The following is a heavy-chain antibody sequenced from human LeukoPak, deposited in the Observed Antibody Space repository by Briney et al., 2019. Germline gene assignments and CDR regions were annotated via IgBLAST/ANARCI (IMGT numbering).Heavy chain of an antibody. CDR1: GGSISSYY. V-gene: IGHV4-59*08. CDR2: IYYSGST. J-gene: IGHJ3*02. CDR3: ARHLGSGWRDAFDI. Sequence: PSETLSLTCTVSGGSISSYYWSWIRQPPGKGLEWIGYIYYSGSTNYNPSLKSRVTISVDTSKNQFSLKLSSVTAADTAVYYCARHLGSGWRDAFDIWGQGTMVTVSS. D-gene: IGHD6-19*01.